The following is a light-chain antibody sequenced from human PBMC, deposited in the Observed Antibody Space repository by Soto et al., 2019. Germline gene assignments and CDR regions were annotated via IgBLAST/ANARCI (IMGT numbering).Light chain of an antibody. Sequence: MVLTRSPGTLSLSLLEIATLSFMASQSVSSSYLAWYQQKPGQAPRLLIYGAPSRATVIPDRFSGSGSGTDVTLTISRLEPEDFATYYCQQLTSYPPWTFGQGTKVDIK. J-gene: IGKJ1*01. CDR3: QQLTSYPPWT. CDR1: QSVSSSY. CDR2: GAP. V-gene: IGKV3-20*01.